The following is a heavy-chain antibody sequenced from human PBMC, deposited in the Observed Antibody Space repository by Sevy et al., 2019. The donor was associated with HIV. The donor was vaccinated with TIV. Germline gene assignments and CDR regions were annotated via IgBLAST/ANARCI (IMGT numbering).Heavy chain of an antibody. D-gene: IGHD3-22*01. CDR2: IYHSGGT. Sequence: SETLSLTCTVSRGSISTYYWSWIWQTPGKGLEWIGNIYHSGGTTYSPSLKSRVTISVDTSKNQFSLKLRSVTAADTAVYYCARDVYYNDRSGYYHYFDYWGQGTLVTVSS. V-gene: IGHV4-59*12. CDR3: ARDVYYNDRSGYYHYFDY. CDR1: RGSISTYY. J-gene: IGHJ4*02.